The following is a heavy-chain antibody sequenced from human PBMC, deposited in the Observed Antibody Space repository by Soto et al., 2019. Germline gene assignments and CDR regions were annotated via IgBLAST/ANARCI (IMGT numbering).Heavy chain of an antibody. CDR3: ARASGESYPGSRVFDS. CDR2: ITNTGGDT. Sequence: RGSLRLSCAASGFTFISNAITCCRRAPLKGLEWVSVITNTGGDTLYADSVKGRFTMSRDNSKNILYLQMNSLRAEDTAIYYCARASGESYPGSRVFDSWGQGTRVTVSS. D-gene: IGHD3-10*01. V-gene: IGHV3-23*01. CDR1: GFTFISNA. J-gene: IGHJ4*02.